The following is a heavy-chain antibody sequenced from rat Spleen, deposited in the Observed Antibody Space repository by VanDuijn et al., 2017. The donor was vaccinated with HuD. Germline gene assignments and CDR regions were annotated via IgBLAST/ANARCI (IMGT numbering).Heavy chain of an antibody. D-gene: IGHD1-2*01. CDR3: TRALQPYYYSSYDYVMDA. Sequence: EVQLVESGGGLVQPGRSLKLSCVASGFTFNNYWMTWIRQAPGKGLEWVASITNTGGSTYYPDSVKGRFTISRDNAKSTLYLQMNSLRSEDTATYYCTRALQPYYYSSYDYVMDAWGQGASVTVSS. CDR1: GFTFNNYW. J-gene: IGHJ4*01. V-gene: IGHV5-31*01. CDR2: ITNTGGST.